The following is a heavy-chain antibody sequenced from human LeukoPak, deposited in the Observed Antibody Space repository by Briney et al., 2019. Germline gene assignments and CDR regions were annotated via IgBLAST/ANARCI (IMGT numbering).Heavy chain of an antibody. J-gene: IGHJ4*02. D-gene: IGHD6-13*01. V-gene: IGHV4-30-4*01. CDR1: GGSISSGDYY. CDR3: ARDLKGIAAS. Sequence: SETLSLTCTVSGGSISSGDYYWSWIRQPPGKSLEWIGYIYYSGSTYYNPSLKSRVTISVDTSKNQFSLKLSSVTAADTAVYYCARDLKGIAASWGQGTLVTVSS. CDR2: IYYSGST.